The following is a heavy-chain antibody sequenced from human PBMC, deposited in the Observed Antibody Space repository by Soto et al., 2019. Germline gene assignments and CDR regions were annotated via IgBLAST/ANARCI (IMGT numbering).Heavy chain of an antibody. CDR2: VSTYNADT. J-gene: IGHJ5*02. CDR3: ARGYCNSPNCSGRDWFDP. D-gene: IGHD2-2*01. V-gene: IGHV1-18*01. Sequence: VNLVQSGAEVKEPGASVRVSCRTSGYTFTSYGINWVRQAPGQGLEWMGWVSTYNADTKYTPRLQGRVTMTTDTSTSTANLELRSLMSDDTAIYYCARGYCNSPNCSGRDWFDPWGQGTLVTVSP. CDR1: GYTFTSYG.